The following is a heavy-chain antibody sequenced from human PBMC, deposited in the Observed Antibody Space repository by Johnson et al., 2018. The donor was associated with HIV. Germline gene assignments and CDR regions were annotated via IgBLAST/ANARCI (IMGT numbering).Heavy chain of an antibody. V-gene: IGHV3-33*06. CDR3: AKELADSSGYYADAFDI. CDR1: GFTFSSYG. D-gene: IGHD3-22*01. J-gene: IGHJ3*02. Sequence: QMLLVESGGGVVQPGRSLRLSYAASGFTFSSYGMHWVRQAPGKGLEWVAVIWYDGSNKYYADSVKGRFTISRDNSKHTLYLQMNSLRAEDTAVYYCAKELADSSGYYADAFDIWGQGTMVTVSS. CDR2: IWYDGSNK.